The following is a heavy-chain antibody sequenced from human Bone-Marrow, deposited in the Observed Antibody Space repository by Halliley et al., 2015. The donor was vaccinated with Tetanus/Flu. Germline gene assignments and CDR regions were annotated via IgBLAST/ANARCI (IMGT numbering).Heavy chain of an antibody. V-gene: IGHV4-59*02. CDR1: GGSVSGDY. D-gene: IGHD3-22*01. CDR3: ARNLQGSGYYYREDAFDI. Sequence: TLSLTCTVSGGSVSGDYWSWIRQSPGRGLEWIGDIFYSGIANYNPSLKSRVTMSVDTSDNVFTLNLTSVTAADTAVYYCARNLQGSGYYYREDAFDIWGQGTVVTVSS. J-gene: IGHJ3*02. CDR2: IFYSGIA.